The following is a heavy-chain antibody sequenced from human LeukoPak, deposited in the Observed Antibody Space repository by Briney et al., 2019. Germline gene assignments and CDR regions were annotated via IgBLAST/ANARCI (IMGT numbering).Heavy chain of an antibody. CDR3: ARGGGWGLKDY. Sequence: ASVKVSCRASGYTFTGYAMHWVRQAPGQRLEWMGWINAGNGNTKYSQKFQGRVTITRDTSASTAYMELSSLRSEDTAVYYCARGGGWGLKDYWGQGTLVTVSS. J-gene: IGHJ4*02. CDR2: INAGNGNT. V-gene: IGHV1-3*01. D-gene: IGHD7-27*01. CDR1: GYTFTGYA.